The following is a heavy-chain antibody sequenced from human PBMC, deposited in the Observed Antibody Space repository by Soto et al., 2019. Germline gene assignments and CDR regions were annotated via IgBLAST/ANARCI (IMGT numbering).Heavy chain of an antibody. CDR2: IYYSGST. J-gene: IGHJ6*02. CDR1: GGSISSYY. CDR3: TTQGFGGLHGLVDV. Sequence: SSETLSLTCTVSGGSISSYYWSWIRQPPGKGLEWIGYIYYSGSTNYNPSLKSRVRISVDTSKNQFSLKLTSVTASDTVVYYCTTQGFGGLHGLVDVWGQGTTVTVSS. D-gene: IGHD3-10*01. V-gene: IGHV4-59*08.